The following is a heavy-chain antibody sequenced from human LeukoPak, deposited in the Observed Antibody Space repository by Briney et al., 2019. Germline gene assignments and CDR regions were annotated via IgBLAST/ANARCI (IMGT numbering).Heavy chain of an antibody. CDR3: ARGYYDSSGYQPFDP. D-gene: IGHD3-22*01. CDR1: GGTFSSYA. CDR2: IIPIFGTA. J-gene: IGHJ5*02. Sequence: ASVKVSCKASGGTFSSYAISWVRQAPGQGLEWMGGIIPIFGTANYARKFQGRVTITADESTSTAYMELSSLRSEDTAVYYCARGYYDSSGYQPFDPWGQGTLVTVSS. V-gene: IGHV1-69*13.